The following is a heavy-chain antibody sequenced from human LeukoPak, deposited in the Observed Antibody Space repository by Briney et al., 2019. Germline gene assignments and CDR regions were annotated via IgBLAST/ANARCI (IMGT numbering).Heavy chain of an antibody. D-gene: IGHD3-22*01. V-gene: IGHV4-31*03. CDR2: IYYSGST. CDR3: ARGRAEDFYDSSGYLGEYYFDY. CDR1: GGSISSGGYY. J-gene: IGHJ4*02. Sequence: SQNLSLTCTVSGGSISSGGYYRSWIRQHPGKGLEWIGYIYYSGSTYYNPSLKSRVTISVDTSKNQFSLKLSSVTAADTAVYYCARGRAEDFYDSSGYLGEYYFDYWGQGTLVTVSS.